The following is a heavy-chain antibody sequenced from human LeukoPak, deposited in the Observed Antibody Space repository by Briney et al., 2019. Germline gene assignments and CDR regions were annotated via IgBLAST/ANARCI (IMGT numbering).Heavy chain of an antibody. CDR3: ARVEGRDGYNLYY. CDR1: GYTSTSYD. D-gene: IGHD5-24*01. CDR2: MNPNSGNT. Sequence: ASVKVSCKASGYTSTSYDINWVRQATGQGLEWMGWMNPNSGNTGYAQKFQGRVTMTRNTSISTAYMELSSLRSEDTAVYYCARVEGRDGYNLYYWGQGTLVTVSS. V-gene: IGHV1-8*01. J-gene: IGHJ4*02.